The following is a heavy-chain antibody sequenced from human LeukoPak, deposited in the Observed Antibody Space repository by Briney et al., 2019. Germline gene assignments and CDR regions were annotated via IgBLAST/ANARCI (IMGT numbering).Heavy chain of an antibody. CDR1: GFTFNEYT. CDR3: ARFAAGGSYYYYMDV. D-gene: IGHD6-25*01. J-gene: IGHJ6*03. Sequence: GGSLRLSCAASGFTFNEYTLNWVRQAPGKGLEWVSSITTTSAYIYYADSVKGRFTISRDNAKNSLYLQMNSLRADDTAVYYCARFAAGGSYYYYMDVWGKGTTVTVSS. V-gene: IGHV3-21*01. CDR2: ITTTSAYI.